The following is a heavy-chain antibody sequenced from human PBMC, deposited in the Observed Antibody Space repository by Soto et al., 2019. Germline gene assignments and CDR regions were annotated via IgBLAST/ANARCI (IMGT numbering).Heavy chain of an antibody. CDR2: INHSGST. D-gene: IGHD6-13*01. Sequence: PSETRSLTCAVYGGSFSGYYCSWMRQPQGKGLEWIGEINHSGSTNYNPSLKSRVTISVDTSKNQFSLKLSSVTAADTAVYYCARGRGSREDYYYGMDVWGQGTTVTVSS. CDR1: GGSFSGYY. J-gene: IGHJ6*02. V-gene: IGHV4-34*01. CDR3: ARGRGSREDYYYGMDV.